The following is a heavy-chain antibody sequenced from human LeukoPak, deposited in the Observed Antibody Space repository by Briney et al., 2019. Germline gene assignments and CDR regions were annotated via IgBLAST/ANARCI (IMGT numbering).Heavy chain of an antibody. J-gene: IGHJ6*03. CDR1: GFTLSDYY. D-gene: IGHD3-22*01. CDR2: ISSSGSTI. V-gene: IGHV3-11*04. Sequence: GGSLRLSCAASGFTLSDYYMSWIRQAPGKGLEWVSYISSSGSTIYYAGSVKGRFTISRDNAKNSLYLQMNSLRAEDTAVYYCARVGTMIVDEVIPGFEGYYYMDVWGKGTTVTVSS. CDR3: ARVGTMIVDEVIPGFEGYYYMDV.